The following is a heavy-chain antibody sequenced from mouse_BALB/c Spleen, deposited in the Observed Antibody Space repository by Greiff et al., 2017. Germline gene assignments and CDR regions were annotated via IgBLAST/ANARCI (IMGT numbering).Heavy chain of an antibody. V-gene: IGHV14-4*02. CDR2: IDPENGDT. Sequence: EVQLQQSGAELVRSGASVKLSCTASGFNIKDYYMHWVKQRPEQGLEWIGWIDPENGDTEYAPKFQGKATMTADTSSNTAYLQLSSLTSEDTAVYYCYGSSFDYWGQGTTLTVSS. J-gene: IGHJ2*01. CDR1: GFNIKDYY. CDR3: YGSSFDY. D-gene: IGHD1-1*01.